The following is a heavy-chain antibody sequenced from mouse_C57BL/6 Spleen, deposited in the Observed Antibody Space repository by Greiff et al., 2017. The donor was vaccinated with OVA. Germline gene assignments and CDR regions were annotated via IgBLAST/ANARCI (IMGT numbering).Heavy chain of an antibody. CDR3: ARGSGNY. D-gene: IGHD4-1*01. CDR1: GYTFTSYW. CDR2: IDPSDSYT. Sequence: QVQLKQPGTELVKPGASVKLSCKASGYTFTSYWMHWVKQRPGQGLEWIGEIDPSDSYTNYNQKFKGKSTLTVDKSSSTAYMQLSSLTSEDSAVYYCARGSGNYWGQGTTLTVSS. J-gene: IGHJ2*01. V-gene: IGHV1-69*01.